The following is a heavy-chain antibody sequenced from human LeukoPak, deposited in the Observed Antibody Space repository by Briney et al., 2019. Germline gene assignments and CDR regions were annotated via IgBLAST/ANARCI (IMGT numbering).Heavy chain of an antibody. V-gene: IGHV4-4*07. J-gene: IGHJ5*02. CDR2: IYTSGST. CDR3: ARDGSSDSSGYYWGNNWFDP. CDR1: GGSISSYY. D-gene: IGHD3-22*01. Sequence: SETLSLTCTVSGGSISSYYWSWIRQPAGKGLEWIGRIYTSGSTNYNPSLKSRVTMSVDTSKNKFSLKLSSVTAADTAVYYCARDGSSDSSGYYWGNNWFDPWGQGTLVTVSS.